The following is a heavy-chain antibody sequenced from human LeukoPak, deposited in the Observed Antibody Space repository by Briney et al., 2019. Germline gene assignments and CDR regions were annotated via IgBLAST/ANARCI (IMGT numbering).Heavy chain of an antibody. CDR2: IISSSNYI. V-gene: IGHV3-21*01. D-gene: IGHD3-10*01. J-gene: IGHJ4*02. CDR3: ASLYGTYFDY. Sequence: GGSLRLSCAASGFTLSSYSMNWVRQAPGRGLEWVSSIISSSNYIYYADSVKGRFTISRDNAKNLLYLQMNSLRAEDTAVYYCASLYGTYFDYWGQGTLVTVSS. CDR1: GFTLSSYS.